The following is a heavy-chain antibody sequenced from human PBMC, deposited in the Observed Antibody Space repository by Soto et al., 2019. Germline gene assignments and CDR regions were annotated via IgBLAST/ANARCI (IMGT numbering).Heavy chain of an antibody. V-gene: IGHV3-53*01. Sequence: GGSLRLSCAASGFTVSSNYMNWVRQAPGKGLEWVSVIYSGGSTYYADSVKGRFTISRDNSKNTLYLQMNSMRAEDTAVYYCTRGVRATEERGDYWGQGTLVTVS. CDR1: GFTVSSNY. D-gene: IGHD2-15*01. J-gene: IGHJ4*02. CDR2: IYSGGST. CDR3: TRGVRATEERGDY.